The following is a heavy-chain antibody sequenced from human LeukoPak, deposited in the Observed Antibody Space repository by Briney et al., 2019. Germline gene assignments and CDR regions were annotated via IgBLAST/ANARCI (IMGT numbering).Heavy chain of an antibody. CDR2: SYYKSKWYN. Sequence: SQTLSLTCVVSGDSVSSKNGAWNWIRQSPSRGLEWLGRSYYKSKWYNDYAESMEGRMTISQDTSKNQYSLHLNSVTPDDTAVYYCARDFGTTGWHTFDYWGQGTLVTVSS. CDR3: ARDFGTTGWHTFDY. J-gene: IGHJ4*02. D-gene: IGHD6-19*01. CDR1: GDSVSSKNGA. V-gene: IGHV6-1*01.